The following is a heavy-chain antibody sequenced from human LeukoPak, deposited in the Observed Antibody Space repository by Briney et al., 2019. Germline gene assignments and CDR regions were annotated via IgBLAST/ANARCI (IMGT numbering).Heavy chain of an antibody. J-gene: IGHJ4*02. D-gene: IGHD2-15*01. CDR1: GFTFSSYA. CDR3: AKGVCSGGSCYSPLDY. CDR2: ISGSGGST. V-gene: IGHV3-23*01. Sequence: PGGSLRLSCAASGFTFSSYAMSWVRQVPGKGLEWASAISGSGGSTYYADSVKGRFTISRDNSKNTLYLQMNSLRAEDTAVYYCAKGVCSGGSCYSPLDYWGQGTLVTVSS.